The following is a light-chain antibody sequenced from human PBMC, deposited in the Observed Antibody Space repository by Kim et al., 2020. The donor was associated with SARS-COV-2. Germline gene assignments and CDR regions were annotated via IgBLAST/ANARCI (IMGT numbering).Light chain of an antibody. Sequence: PGETVTLTCSSSTGPVTSSHFPYWFQQRRGQAPRTLISDTTNTHSWTPARFSGSLLGDKAALTLSGAQPEDEADYYCLLSYSGVWVFGGGTQLTVL. V-gene: IGLV7-46*01. J-gene: IGLJ3*02. CDR2: DTT. CDR3: LLSYSGVWV. CDR1: TGPVTSSHF.